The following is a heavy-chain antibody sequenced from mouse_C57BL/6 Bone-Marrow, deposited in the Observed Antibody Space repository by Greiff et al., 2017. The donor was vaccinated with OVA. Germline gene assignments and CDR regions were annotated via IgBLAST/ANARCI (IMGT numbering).Heavy chain of an antibody. V-gene: IGHV1-78*01. J-gene: IGHJ1*03. D-gene: IGHD1-1*01. CDR3: ARRGDSSSYGYWYFDD. CDR1: GYTFTDHT. CDR2: IYPRDGST. Sequence: VQLQQSDAELVKPGASVKISCKVSGYTFTDHTIHWMKQRPEQGLEWIGYIYPRDGSTKYNEKFKGKATLTADKSSSTTYMQLNSLTTEDDAVYYCARRGDSSSYGYWYFDDWGTGTTVTVSS.